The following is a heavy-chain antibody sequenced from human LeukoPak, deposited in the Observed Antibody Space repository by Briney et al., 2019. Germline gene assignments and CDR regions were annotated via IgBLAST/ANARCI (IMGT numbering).Heavy chain of an antibody. CDR2: ISAYNGNT. Sequence: ASVKVSCKASGYTFTGYYMHWVRQAPGQGLEWMGWISAYNGNTNYAQKLQGRVAMTTDTSTSTAYMGLRSLRSDDTAVYYCARGLAMAGDLDYWGQGTLVTVSS. J-gene: IGHJ4*02. D-gene: IGHD6-19*01. CDR1: GYTFTGYY. V-gene: IGHV1-18*04. CDR3: ARGLAMAGDLDY.